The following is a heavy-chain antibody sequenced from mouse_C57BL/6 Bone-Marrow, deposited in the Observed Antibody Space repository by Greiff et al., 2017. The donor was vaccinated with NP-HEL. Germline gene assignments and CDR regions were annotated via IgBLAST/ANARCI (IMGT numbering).Heavy chain of an antibody. Sequence: LEESGAELARPGASVKLSCKASGYTFTSYGISWVKQRTGQGLEWIGEIYPRSGNTYYNEKFKGKATLTADKSSSTAYMELRSLTSEDSAVYFCARRTYYYGSNYAMDYWGQGTSVTVSS. CDR2: IYPRSGNT. CDR1: GYTFTSYG. V-gene: IGHV1-81*01. D-gene: IGHD1-1*01. CDR3: ARRTYYYGSNYAMDY. J-gene: IGHJ4*01.